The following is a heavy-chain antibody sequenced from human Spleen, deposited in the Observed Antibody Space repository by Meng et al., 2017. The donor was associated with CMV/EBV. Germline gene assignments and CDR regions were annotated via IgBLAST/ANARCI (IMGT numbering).Heavy chain of an antibody. CDR1: GGSISSSTYY. CDR2: IYYSGST. V-gene: IGHV4-61*01. CDR3: AREVGYCSSTSCYRRYFDY. Sequence: GSLRLSCTVSGGSISSSTYYWGWIRQPPGKGLEWIGYIYYSGSTNYNPSLKSRVTISVDTSKNQFSLKLSPVTAADTAVYYCAREVGYCSSTSCYRRYFDYWGQGTLVTVSS. D-gene: IGHD2-2*02. J-gene: IGHJ4*02.